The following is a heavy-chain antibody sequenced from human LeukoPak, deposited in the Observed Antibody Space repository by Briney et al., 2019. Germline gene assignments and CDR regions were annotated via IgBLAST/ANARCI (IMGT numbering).Heavy chain of an antibody. V-gene: IGHV3-23*01. Sequence: GGSLRLSCAASGFTFSSYAMSWVRQAPGKGLEWVSSISGSGGSTYSADSVKGRFTVSRDNSRNTLYLQMNNLRAEDTAVYFCAKDREMATSYFDYWGQGTLVSVSS. CDR2: ISGSGGST. CDR1: GFTFSSYA. D-gene: IGHD5-12*01. CDR3: AKDREMATSYFDY. J-gene: IGHJ4*02.